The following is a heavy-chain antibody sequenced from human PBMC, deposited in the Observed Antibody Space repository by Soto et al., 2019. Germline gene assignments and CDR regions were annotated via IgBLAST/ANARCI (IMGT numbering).Heavy chain of an antibody. J-gene: IGHJ4*02. CDR3: ARPKGPYYYDSSGYYCFDY. D-gene: IGHD3-22*01. CDR2: IIPIFGTA. V-gene: IGHV1-69*13. CDR1: GGTFSSYA. Sequence: SVKVSCKASGGTFSSYAISWVRQAPGQGLEWMGGIIPIFGTANYAQKFQGRVTITADESTSTAYVELSSLRSEDTAVYYCARPKGPYYYDSSGYYCFDYWGQGTLVTVSS.